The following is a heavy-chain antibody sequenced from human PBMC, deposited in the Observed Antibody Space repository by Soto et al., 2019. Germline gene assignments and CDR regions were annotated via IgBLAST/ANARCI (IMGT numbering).Heavy chain of an antibody. CDR2: ISTFHGNT. CDR1: GYTFTSYG. Sequence: ASVKVSCKASGYTFTSYGISWVRQAPGQGLEWMGWISTFHGNTNYAQKFQGSVTMTTDTSTSTAYMELRSLTSDDTAIYYCARDTYDTTGYPLDYRGQGTLVTVSS. J-gene: IGHJ4*02. V-gene: IGHV1-18*04. CDR3: ARDTYDTTGYPLDY. D-gene: IGHD3-22*01.